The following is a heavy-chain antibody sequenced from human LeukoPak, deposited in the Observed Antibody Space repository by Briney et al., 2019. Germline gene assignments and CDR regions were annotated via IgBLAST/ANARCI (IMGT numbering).Heavy chain of an antibody. V-gene: IGHV3-30*18. CDR1: GFTFSSYG. J-gene: IGHJ4*02. Sequence: GGSLRLSCAASGFTFSSYGMHWVRQAPGKGLEWVAVMSYDGSNQYYADSVKGRFTISRDNSKNTLHLQMNSLRAEDTAVYYCAKDRGESRRMVRGVMDYWGQGTLVTVSS. D-gene: IGHD3-10*01. CDR3: AKDRGESRRMVRGVMDY. CDR2: MSYDGSNQ.